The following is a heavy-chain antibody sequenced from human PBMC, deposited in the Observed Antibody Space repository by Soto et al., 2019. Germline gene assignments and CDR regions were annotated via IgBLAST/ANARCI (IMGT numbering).Heavy chain of an antibody. V-gene: IGHV3-23*01. CDR3: AKVSASGGSLYYYYGMDV. CDR1: VFTFSSYA. J-gene: IGHJ6*02. Sequence: GGSMRPCCAASVFTFSSYAMSWVRPAPGQGLELVSAISGSGGSTFCADSVKGRFTISRYNSENTLNLQRNSLRAEDTAVYYCAKVSASGGSLYYYYGMDVWGQGATVTVSS. CDR2: ISGSGGST. D-gene: IGHD2-15*01.